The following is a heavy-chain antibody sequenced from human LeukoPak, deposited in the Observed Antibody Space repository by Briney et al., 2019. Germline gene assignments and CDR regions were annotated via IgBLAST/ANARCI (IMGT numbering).Heavy chain of an antibody. V-gene: IGHV4-39*07. CDR1: GGSISSSSYY. CDR3: AGIQWLVNFDY. J-gene: IGHJ4*02. D-gene: IGHD6-19*01. Sequence: PSETLSLTCIVSGGSISSSSYYWGWIRQPPGKGLKWIGSIYYSGSTYYNPSLKSRVTISVDTSKNQFSLKLNSVTAADTAVYYCAGIQWLVNFDYWGQGTLVTVSS. CDR2: IYYSGST.